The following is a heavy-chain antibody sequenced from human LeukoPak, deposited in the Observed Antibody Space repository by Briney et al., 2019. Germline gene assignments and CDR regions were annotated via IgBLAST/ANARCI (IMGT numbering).Heavy chain of an antibody. Sequence: SETLSLTCTVSGGSISSYYWSWIRQPAGKGLEWIGRIYTSGSTNYNPSLKSRVTMSVDTSKNQFSLKLSSVTAADTAVYYCARDPVTMVRGVISDAFDIWSQGTMVTVSS. CDR1: GGSISSYY. D-gene: IGHD3-10*01. CDR2: IYTSGST. V-gene: IGHV4-4*07. J-gene: IGHJ3*02. CDR3: ARDPVTMVRGVISDAFDI.